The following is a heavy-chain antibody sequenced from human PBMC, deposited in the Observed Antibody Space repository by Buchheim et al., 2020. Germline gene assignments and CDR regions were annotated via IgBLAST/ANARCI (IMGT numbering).Heavy chain of an antibody. V-gene: IGHV3-21*01. CDR3: ARDGQIAAAGFYYYYGMDV. D-gene: IGHD6-13*01. CDR2: ISSSRSYI. J-gene: IGHJ6*02. CDR1: GFTFSSYS. Sequence: EVQLVESGGGLVKPGGSLRLSCAASGFTFSSYSMNWVRQAPGKGLEWVSSISSSRSYIYYADSVKGRFTISRDNAKNSLYMQMNSLIAEDTAVYYCARDGQIAAAGFYYYYGMDVWGQGTT.